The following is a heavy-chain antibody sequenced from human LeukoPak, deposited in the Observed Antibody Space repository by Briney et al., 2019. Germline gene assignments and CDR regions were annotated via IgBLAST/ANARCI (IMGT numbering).Heavy chain of an antibody. CDR2: ILSDGSYK. J-gene: IGHJ4*02. CDR1: GYTFSDYG. D-gene: IGHD3-10*01. V-gene: IGHV3-30*18. Sequence: PGTSLRLSCEASGYTFSDYGMHWVRQAPGKGLEWVAVILSDGSYKSYVDSVRGRFTISRDNSKDRLYLQMNSLRAEDTAIYYCAKDRYPMVRGMMIAFDFWGQGTRVTVSS. CDR3: AKDRYPMVRGMMIAFDF.